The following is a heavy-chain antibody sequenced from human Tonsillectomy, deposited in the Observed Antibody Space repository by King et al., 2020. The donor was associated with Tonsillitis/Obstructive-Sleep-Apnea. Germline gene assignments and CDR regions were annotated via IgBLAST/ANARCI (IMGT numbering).Heavy chain of an antibody. CDR3: ARVPRGYSYGSVDY. V-gene: IGHV1-2*02. CDR2: INPNSGGT. J-gene: IGHJ4*02. D-gene: IGHD5-18*01. CDR1: GYTFTDYY. Sequence: QLVQSGAEVKKPGASVKVSCKASGYTFTDYYMHWVRQAPGQGLEWMGWINPNSGGTDSAQMFRGRVTMTRDTSISTAYMELSSLTSDDTAVYYCARVPRGYSYGSVDYWGQGTLVTVSS.